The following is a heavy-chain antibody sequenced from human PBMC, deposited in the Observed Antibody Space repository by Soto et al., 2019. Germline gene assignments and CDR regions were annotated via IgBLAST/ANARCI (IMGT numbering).Heavy chain of an antibody. CDR1: GFTFSSYA. J-gene: IGHJ4*02. V-gene: IGHV3-23*01. D-gene: IGHD3-10*01. Sequence: PGGSLTLSCAASGFTFSSYAMSWVRQAPGKGLEWVSAISGSGGSTYYADSVKGRFTISRDNSKNTLYLQMNSLRAEDTAVYYCARARITMVRGVITSPRTLKYYFDYWGQGALVTVSS. CDR3: ARARITMVRGVITSPRTLKYYFDY. CDR2: ISGSGGST.